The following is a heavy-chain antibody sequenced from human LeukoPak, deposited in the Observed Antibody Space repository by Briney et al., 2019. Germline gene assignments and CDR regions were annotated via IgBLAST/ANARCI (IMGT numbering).Heavy chain of an antibody. Sequence: GGSLRLSCAASGFTFSSYGMHWVRQAPGKGLEWVAFIRYDGSNKYYADSVKGRFTISRDNSKNTLYLQMNSLRAEDTAVYYCAKGKGLSMVRGWPYMDVWGKGTTVTVSS. CDR1: GFTFSSYG. CDR2: IRYDGSNK. V-gene: IGHV3-30*02. J-gene: IGHJ6*03. CDR3: AKGKGLSMVRGWPYMDV. D-gene: IGHD3-10*01.